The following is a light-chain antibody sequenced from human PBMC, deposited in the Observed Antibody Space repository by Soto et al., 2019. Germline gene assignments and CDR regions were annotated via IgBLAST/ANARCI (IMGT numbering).Light chain of an antibody. J-gene: IGKJ1*01. V-gene: IGKV1-9*01. CDR2: AAY. Sequence: DIQLTQSPSFLSASVGDRVTITCRASQGISSYLAWYQKKPGKAPKLLMYAAYTLQSGVPSRFSGSGSGTEFTLTIRSLQPEDFATYYCKQLKSYPQTFGQGTKVDIK. CDR3: KQLKSYPQT. CDR1: QGISSY.